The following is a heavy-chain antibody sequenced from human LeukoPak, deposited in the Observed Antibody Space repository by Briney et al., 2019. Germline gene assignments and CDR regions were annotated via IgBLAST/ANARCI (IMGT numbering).Heavy chain of an antibody. V-gene: IGHV4-34*01. CDR2: INHSGST. Sequence: SETLSLTCAVYGGSFSGYYWSWIRQPPGKGLEWIGEINHSGSTNYNPSLKSRVTISVDTSKNQFSLKLSSVTAADTAVYYCARSKWELPPYFDYWGQGTLVTVSS. CDR1: GGSFSGYY. CDR3: ARSKWELPPYFDY. D-gene: IGHD1-26*01. J-gene: IGHJ4*02.